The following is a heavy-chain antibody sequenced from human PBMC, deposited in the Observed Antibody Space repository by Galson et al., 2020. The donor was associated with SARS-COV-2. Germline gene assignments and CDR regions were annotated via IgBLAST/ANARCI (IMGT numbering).Heavy chain of an antibody. V-gene: IGHV1-2*02. CDR3: AVMITFGGVITDYFDY. J-gene: IGHJ4*02. Sequence: ASVKVSCKASGYTFTGYYMHWVRQAPGQGLEWMGWINPNSGGTNYAQKFQDRVTMTRDTSISTAYMELSRLRSDDTAVYYCAVMITFGGVITDYFDYWGQGTLVTVSS. CDR1: GYTFTGYY. CDR2: INPNSGGT. D-gene: IGHD3-16*02.